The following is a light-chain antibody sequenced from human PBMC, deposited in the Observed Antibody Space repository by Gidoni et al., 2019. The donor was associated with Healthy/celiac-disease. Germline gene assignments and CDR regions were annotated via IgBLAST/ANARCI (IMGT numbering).Light chain of an antibody. CDR3: QSYDSSLSGSV. Sequence: QSVLTQPPSVSGAPGQRVTISCTGSSSNIGAGYDVHWYQQLPGTAPKLLIYGNSNRPSGVPDRFSGSKSGTSASLAITGLQAEDEADYYCQSYDSSLSGSVFGGGTKLTDL. J-gene: IGLJ2*01. V-gene: IGLV1-40*01. CDR1: SSNIGAGYD. CDR2: GNS.